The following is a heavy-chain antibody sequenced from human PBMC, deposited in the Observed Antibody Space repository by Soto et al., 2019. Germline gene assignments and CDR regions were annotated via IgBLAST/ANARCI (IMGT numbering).Heavy chain of an antibody. CDR3: ARHLSYYYDSSGYYPRGAFDI. CDR2: IIPIFGTA. Sequence: GASVKVSCKASGGTFSSYAISWVRQAPGQGLEWMGGIIPIFGTANYAQKFQGRATITADESTSTAHMELSSLRSEDTAVYYCARHLSYYYDSSGYYPRGAFDIWGQGTMVTVSS. V-gene: IGHV1-69*13. D-gene: IGHD3-22*01. J-gene: IGHJ3*02. CDR1: GGTFSSYA.